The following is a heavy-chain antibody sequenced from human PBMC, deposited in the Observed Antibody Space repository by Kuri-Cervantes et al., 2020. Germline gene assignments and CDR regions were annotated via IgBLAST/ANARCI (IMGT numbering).Heavy chain of an antibody. CDR1: GFTFSSYG. D-gene: IGHD5-18*01. V-gene: IGHV3-33*08. Sequence: GESLKISCAASGFTFSSYGMHWVRQAPGKGLEWVAVIWYDGSNKYYADSVKGRFTISRDNSKNTLYLQMNCLRAEDTAVYYCARKRGYSGPFGYYYGMDVWGQGTTVTVSS. CDR3: ARKRGYSGPFGYYYGMDV. J-gene: IGHJ6*02. CDR2: IWYDGSNK.